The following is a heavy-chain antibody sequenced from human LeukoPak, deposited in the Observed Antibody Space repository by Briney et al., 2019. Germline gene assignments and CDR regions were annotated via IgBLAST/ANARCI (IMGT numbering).Heavy chain of an antibody. CDR3: ARGPDYYGSGSYPFSTFLLFIENWFDP. CDR2: INPNSGGT. D-gene: IGHD3-10*01. V-gene: IGHV1-2*02. CDR1: GYTFTGYY. Sequence: ASVKVSCKASGYTFTGYYMHWVRQAPGQGLEWMGWINPNSGGTNYAQKFQGRVTMTRDTSISTAYMELSRLRSDDTAVYYCARGPDYYGSGSYPFSTFLLFIENWFDPWGQGTLVTVSS. J-gene: IGHJ5*02.